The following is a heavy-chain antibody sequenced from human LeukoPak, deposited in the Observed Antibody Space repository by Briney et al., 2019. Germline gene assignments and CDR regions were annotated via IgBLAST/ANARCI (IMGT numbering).Heavy chain of an antibody. J-gene: IGHJ4*02. CDR1: GFTFSSYA. CDR3: AKDRRGGSYSFDY. D-gene: IGHD1-26*01. V-gene: IGHV3-23*01. CDR2: ISGSGGGT. Sequence: GGSLRLPCAASGFTFSSYAMSWVRQAPGKGLEWVSAISGSGGGTYYADSVKGRFTISRDNSKNTLYLQMNSLRAEDTAVYYCAKDRRGGSYSFDYWGQGTLVTVSS.